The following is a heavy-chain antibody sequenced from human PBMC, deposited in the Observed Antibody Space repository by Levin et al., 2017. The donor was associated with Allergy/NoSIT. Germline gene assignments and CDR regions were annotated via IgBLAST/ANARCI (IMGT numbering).Heavy chain of an antibody. V-gene: IGHV3-74*01. CDR3: ALIGRGVGDLGVPD. J-gene: IGHJ4*02. CDR1: GFSFSAYW. Sequence: GGSLRLSCAASGFSFSAYWVHWVRQAPGKGLVWVSRINGDGSSTSYADSVKGRFTISRDNAKNTLYLQMNSLTVEDTAVYYCALIGRGVGDLGVPDWGQGTLVTVSS. CDR2: INGDGSST. D-gene: IGHD3-10*01.